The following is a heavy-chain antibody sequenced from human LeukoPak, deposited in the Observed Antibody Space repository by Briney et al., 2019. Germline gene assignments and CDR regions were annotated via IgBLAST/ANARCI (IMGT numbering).Heavy chain of an antibody. J-gene: IGHJ4*02. CDR1: GGAFSSTN. CDR2: ISGSGGST. Sequence: ETLSLTCAVSGGAFSSTNWWSWVRQAPGKGLEWVSAISGSGGSTYYADSVKGRFTISRDNSKNTLYLQMNSLRAEDTAVYYCAKCKDFWSGYFPDYWGQGTLVTVSS. V-gene: IGHV3-23*01. D-gene: IGHD3-3*01. CDR3: AKCKDFWSGYFPDY.